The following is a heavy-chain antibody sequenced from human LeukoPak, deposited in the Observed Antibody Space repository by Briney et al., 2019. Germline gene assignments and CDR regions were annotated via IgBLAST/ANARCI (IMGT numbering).Heavy chain of an antibody. J-gene: IGHJ4*02. CDR2: ISAYNGKT. CDR1: GYTFTNYR. D-gene: IGHD3-22*01. V-gene: IGHV1-18*01. CDR3: ASSHVQYYYDTGHYFDY. Sequence: ASVKVSCKASGYTFTNYRITWVRQAPGQGLEWMGWISAYNGKTNYAQKFQGRVTLTTDTSTSTAFLDLRSLRSDDTAVYYCASSHVQYYYDTGHYFDYWGQGTLVTVSS.